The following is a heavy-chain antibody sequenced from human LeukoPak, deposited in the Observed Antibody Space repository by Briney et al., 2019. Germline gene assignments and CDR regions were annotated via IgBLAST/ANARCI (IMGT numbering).Heavy chain of an antibody. CDR2: ISYDGSDK. CDR3: ATVSYDILAAYSGFDC. V-gene: IGHV3-30-3*01. CDR1: GFTFSSYA. Sequence: GGSLRLSCAASGFTFSSYAMYWVCHGPRPGLERVAVISYDGSDKYYADSVKRRFTISTNNSKNTLYLQMNRLKPEDTAVYYCATVSYDILAAYSGFDCWGQGTLVTVSS. J-gene: IGHJ4*02. D-gene: IGHD3-9*01.